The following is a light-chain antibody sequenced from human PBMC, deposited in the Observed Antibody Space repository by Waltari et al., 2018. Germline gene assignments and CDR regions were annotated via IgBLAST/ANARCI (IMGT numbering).Light chain of an antibody. CDR3: QQATSLPLT. V-gene: IGKV1-12*01. J-gene: IGKJ4*01. Sequence: DIQMTQSPSSVSASEGDRVTITCRASQAISGWLAWYQQKPGRAPKILIYGSSSLHSGVSSRFSGSGSWTDFTLTISSLQPEDFAIYYCQQATSLPLTFGGGTRVEIK. CDR2: GSS. CDR1: QAISGW.